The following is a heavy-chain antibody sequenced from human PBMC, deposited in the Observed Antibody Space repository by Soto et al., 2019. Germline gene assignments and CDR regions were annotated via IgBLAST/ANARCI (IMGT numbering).Heavy chain of an antibody. D-gene: IGHD3-22*01. CDR1: GFTFSSYA. V-gene: IGHV3-30-3*01. CDR3: ARDRRPYDSSGKLDY. J-gene: IGHJ4*02. CDR2: ISYDGSNK. Sequence: PGGSLRLSCAASGFTFSSYAMHWVRQAPGKGLEWVAVISYDGSNKYYADSVKGRFTISRDNSKNTLYLQMNSLRAEDTAVYYCARDRRPYDSSGKLDYWGQGTLVTVSS.